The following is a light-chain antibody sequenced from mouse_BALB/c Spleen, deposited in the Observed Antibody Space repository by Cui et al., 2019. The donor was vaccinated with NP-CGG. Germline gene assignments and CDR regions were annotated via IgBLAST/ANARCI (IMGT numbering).Light chain of an antibody. J-gene: IGLJ1*01. V-gene: IGLV1*01. Sequence: AVVTQESALTTSPGETVTLTCRSSTGPVTTRNYANWVQEKPDHLFTGLIGGTNNRAPGVPARFSGSLIGDKAALTITGAQTEDEAIYFCALWYSNHWVFGGGTKLTVL. CDR3: ALWYSNHWV. CDR1: TGPVTTRNY. CDR2: GTN.